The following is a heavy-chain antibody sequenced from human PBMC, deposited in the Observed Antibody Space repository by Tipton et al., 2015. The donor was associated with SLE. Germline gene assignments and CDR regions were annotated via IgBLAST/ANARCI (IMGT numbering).Heavy chain of an antibody. Sequence: TLSLTCTVSGGSISSYYWSWIRQPPGKGLEWIGSIYYSGSTYYNPSLKSRVTISVDTSKNQFSLKLSSVTAADTAVYYCARLGIAVAGPTDYWGQGTLVTVSS. CDR3: ARLGIAVAGPTDY. D-gene: IGHD6-19*01. J-gene: IGHJ4*02. V-gene: IGHV4-59*12. CDR1: GGSISSYY. CDR2: IYYSGST.